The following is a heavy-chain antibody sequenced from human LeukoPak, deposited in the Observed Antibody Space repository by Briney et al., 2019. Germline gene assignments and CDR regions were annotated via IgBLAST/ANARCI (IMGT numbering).Heavy chain of an antibody. V-gene: IGHV4-30-4*01. Sequence: PSETLSLTCTVSGGSISSGDYYWSWIRQPPGKGLEWIGYIYYSGSTYYNPSLKSRVTISVDTSKNQFSLKLSSVTAADTAVYYCARDNGIAVAGTPDYWGQGTLVTVSS. CDR1: GGSISSGDYY. CDR3: ARDNGIAVAGTPDY. D-gene: IGHD6-19*01. CDR2: IYYSGST. J-gene: IGHJ4*02.